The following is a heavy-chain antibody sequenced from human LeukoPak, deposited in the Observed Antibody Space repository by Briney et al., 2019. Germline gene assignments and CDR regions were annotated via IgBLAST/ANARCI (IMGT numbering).Heavy chain of an antibody. V-gene: IGHV3-15*01. CDR1: GFTFSNAW. D-gene: IGHD3-3*01. J-gene: IGHJ4*02. CDR3: TTGFLEWLSLKQYYFDY. CDR2: IKSKTDGGTT. Sequence: GGSLRFSCAASGFTFSNAWMSWVRQAPGKGLEWVGRIKSKTDGGTTDYAAPVKGRFTISRDDSKNTLYLQMNSLKTEDTAVYYCTTGFLEWLSLKQYYFDYWGQGTLVTVSS.